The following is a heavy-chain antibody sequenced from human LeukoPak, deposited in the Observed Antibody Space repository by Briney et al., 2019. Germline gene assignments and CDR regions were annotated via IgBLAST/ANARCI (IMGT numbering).Heavy chain of an antibody. CDR3: AGGYGFDY. Sequence: GGSLRLSCAASGFPFSTYWMHWVPQAPGKGLVWVSHINSDGRRTNYADSVKGRFTISRDNAKNTLYLQMNSLRAEDTAVYSCAGGYGFDYWGQGTLVTVSS. J-gene: IGHJ4*02. D-gene: IGHD1-1*01. CDR2: INSDGRRT. V-gene: IGHV3-74*01. CDR1: GFPFSTYW.